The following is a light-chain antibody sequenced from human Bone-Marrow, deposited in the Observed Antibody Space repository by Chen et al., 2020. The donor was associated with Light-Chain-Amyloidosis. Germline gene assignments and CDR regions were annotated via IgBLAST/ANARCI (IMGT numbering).Light chain of an antibody. CDR2: WAS. Sequence: DVVMTQSPDSLAVSLGERATINCKSSQSVLFRSNDKNYLAWYQQKPGQPPKLLIYWASTRESGVPDRFSGSGSGTDFTLTISSLQAEDVAVYYRKQYYYFPWTFGQGTKVEIK. CDR3: KQYYYFPWT. V-gene: IGKV4-1*01. CDR1: QSVLFRSNDKNY. J-gene: IGKJ1*01.